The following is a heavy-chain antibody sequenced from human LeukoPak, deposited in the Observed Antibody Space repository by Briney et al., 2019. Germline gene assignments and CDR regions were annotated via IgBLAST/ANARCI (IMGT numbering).Heavy chain of an antibody. D-gene: IGHD5-24*01. J-gene: IGHJ4*02. Sequence: GGSLRLSCAVSGFGVHTFAMSWVRLAPGKGLEWLASITKYDGRLYYADSVRGRFTISRDTSQNELYLQMSSLRVDDSAIYYCAKDHSADGWPTFEYWGRGTLVSVSS. CDR3: AKDHSADGWPTFEY. CDR1: GFGVHTFA. V-gene: IGHV3-23*01. CDR2: ITKYDGRL.